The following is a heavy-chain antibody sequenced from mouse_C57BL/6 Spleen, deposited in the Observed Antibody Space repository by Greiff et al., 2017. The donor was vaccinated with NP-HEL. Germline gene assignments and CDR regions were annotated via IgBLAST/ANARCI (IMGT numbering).Heavy chain of an antibody. Sequence: EVKLMESGGDLVKPGGSLQLSCAASGFTFSSYGMSWVRQTPDKRLEWVATISSGGSYTYYPDSVKGRFTISRDNAKNTLYLQMSSLKSEDTAMYYCARQGDYYGSSWYFDVWGTGTTVTVSS. J-gene: IGHJ1*03. CDR3: ARQGDYYGSSWYFDV. CDR1: GFTFSSYG. CDR2: ISSGGSYT. V-gene: IGHV5-6*01. D-gene: IGHD1-1*01.